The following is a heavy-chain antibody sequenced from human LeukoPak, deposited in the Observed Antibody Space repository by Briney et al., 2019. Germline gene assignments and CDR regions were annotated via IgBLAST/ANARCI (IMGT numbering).Heavy chain of an antibody. CDR3: AKGGAYRFGYDEFDY. Sequence: GRSLRLSCAASGFIFDDYAMHWVRQPPGKGLEWVSGISWNSGTKGYADSVKGRFTISRDNAKNSLYLQMNSLRPEDTALYYCAKGGAYRFGYDEFDYWGQGTLVTVSS. D-gene: IGHD5-18*01. CDR1: GFIFDDYA. J-gene: IGHJ4*02. V-gene: IGHV3-9*01. CDR2: ISWNSGTK.